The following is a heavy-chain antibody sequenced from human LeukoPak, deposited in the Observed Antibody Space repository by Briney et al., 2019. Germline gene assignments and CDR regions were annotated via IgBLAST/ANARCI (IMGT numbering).Heavy chain of an antibody. J-gene: IGHJ4*02. Sequence: GGSLRLSCVVSGFTFRNAGMHWVRQAPGRGLEWVAVISSDGSSKYYTGSVKGRFTISRDDSKNTLYLEMNSLRTEDTAVYYCAKDKGRKSFDYWGQGTLVTASS. CDR1: GFTFRNAG. CDR3: AKDKGRKSFDY. V-gene: IGHV3-30*18. CDR2: ISSDGSSK.